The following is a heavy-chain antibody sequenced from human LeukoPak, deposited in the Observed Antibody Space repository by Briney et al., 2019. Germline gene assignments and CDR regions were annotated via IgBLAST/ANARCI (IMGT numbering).Heavy chain of an antibody. Sequence: GASVKVSCKASGYTFTGYYMHWVRQAPGQGLEWMGWINPNSGGTNYAQKFQGRVTMTRDTSISTAYMELSRLRSDDTAVYYCARVIGMGRGLDFDYWGQGTLVTVSS. V-gene: IGHV1-2*02. D-gene: IGHD3-16*02. CDR3: ARVIGMGRGLDFDY. J-gene: IGHJ4*02. CDR2: INPNSGGT. CDR1: GYTFTGYY.